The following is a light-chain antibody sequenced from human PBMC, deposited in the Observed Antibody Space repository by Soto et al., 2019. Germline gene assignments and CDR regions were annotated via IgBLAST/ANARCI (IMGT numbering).Light chain of an antibody. V-gene: IGLV6-57*02. Sequence: NFMLTQPHSVSESPGKTVTISCTGSSGSIASNYVQWYQQRPGSAPTTVIYEDNQRPSGVPDRFSGSIDSSSNSASLTISGLKTEDEADYYCQSYDSRTVIFGGGTKHRP. CDR2: EDN. J-gene: IGLJ2*01. CDR3: QSYDSRTVI. CDR1: SGSIASNY.